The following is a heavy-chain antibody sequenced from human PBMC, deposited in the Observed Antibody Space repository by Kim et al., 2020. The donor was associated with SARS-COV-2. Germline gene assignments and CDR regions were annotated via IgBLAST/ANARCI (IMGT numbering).Heavy chain of an antibody. CDR3: ARDAAYFGKVIIYHNY. Sequence: ASVKVSCKASGYTFTSYGISWVRQAPGQGLEWMGWISAYNGNTNYAQKLQGRVTMTTDTSTSTAYMELRSLRSDDTAVYYCARDAAYFGKVIIYHNYWGQGTLVTVSS. V-gene: IGHV1-18*01. J-gene: IGHJ4*02. D-gene: IGHD3-3*01. CDR1: GYTFTSYG. CDR2: ISAYNGNT.